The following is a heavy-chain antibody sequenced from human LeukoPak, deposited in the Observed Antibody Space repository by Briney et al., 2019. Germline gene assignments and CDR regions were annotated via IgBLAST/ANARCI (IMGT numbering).Heavy chain of an antibody. CDR3: AKTGAGYYYMGV. CDR1: GFTFSTYA. Sequence: PGGSLRLSCAASGFTFSTYAMSWVRQAPGKGLKWVSVISGSGGSTYYADSVKGRFTISRDNSKDTLYLQMNSLRAEDTAVYYCAKTGAGYYYMGVWGKGTTVTVSS. V-gene: IGHV3-23*01. CDR2: ISGSGGST. D-gene: IGHD7-27*01. J-gene: IGHJ6*03.